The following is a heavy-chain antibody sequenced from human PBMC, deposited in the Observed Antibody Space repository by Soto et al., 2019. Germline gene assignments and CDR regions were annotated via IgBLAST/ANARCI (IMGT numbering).Heavy chain of an antibody. CDR2: INHSGST. CDR1: GGSFSGYY. CDR3: ARGGLFSFFGPPVGYFEH. V-gene: IGHV4-34*01. D-gene: IGHD3-3*01. Sequence: SETLSLTCAVYGGSFSGYYWSWIRQPPGKGLEWIGEINHSGSTNYNPSLKSRVTISVDTSNNQFSLKLSSVTAADTAVYYCARGGLFSFFGPPVGYFEHGGQGTQVTVSS. J-gene: IGHJ1*01.